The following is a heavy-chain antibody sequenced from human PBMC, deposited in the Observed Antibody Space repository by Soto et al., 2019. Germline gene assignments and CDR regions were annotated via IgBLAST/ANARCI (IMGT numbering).Heavy chain of an antibody. D-gene: IGHD3-10*01. CDR2: ISAYNGNT. V-gene: IGHV1-18*04. Sequence: ASVKVSCKASGYTFTSYGISWVRQAPGQGLEWMGWISAYNGNTNYAQKLQGRVTMTTDTSTSTAYMELSSLRSEDTAVYYCAANYYGSGSSQDYYYGMDVWGQGTTVTVSS. J-gene: IGHJ6*02. CDR3: AANYYGSGSSQDYYYGMDV. CDR1: GYTFTSYG.